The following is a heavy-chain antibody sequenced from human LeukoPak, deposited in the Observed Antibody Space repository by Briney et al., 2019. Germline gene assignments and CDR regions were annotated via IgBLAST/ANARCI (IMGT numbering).Heavy chain of an antibody. Sequence: GGSLRLSCAASGFTFSSYNMNWVRQAPGKGLKWVSFISSISSYIYYADSVKGRFTISRDNAKNSLYLQMNSLRGEDTAVYYCARGEAAGIISVYFQHWGQGILVTVSS. CDR3: ARGEAAGIISVYFQH. J-gene: IGHJ1*01. D-gene: IGHD6-13*01. CDR1: GFTFSSYN. CDR2: ISSISSYI. V-gene: IGHV3-21*01.